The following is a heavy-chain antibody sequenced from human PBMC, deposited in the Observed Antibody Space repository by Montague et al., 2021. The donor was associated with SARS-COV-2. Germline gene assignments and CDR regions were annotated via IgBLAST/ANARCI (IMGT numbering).Heavy chain of an antibody. D-gene: IGHD1-1*01. CDR3: ARVQRTTGTTRLGTYYYYYYGMDV. V-gene: IGHV3-7*01. CDR2: IKQDGSEK. CDR1: GFTFSSYW. J-gene: IGHJ6*02. Sequence: SLRLSCAASGFTFSSYWMSWVRQAPGKGLEWVANIKQDGSEKYYVDSVKGRFTISRDNAKNSLYLQMNSLRAEDTAVYYCARVQRTTGTTRLGTYYYYYYGMDVWGQGTTVIVSS.